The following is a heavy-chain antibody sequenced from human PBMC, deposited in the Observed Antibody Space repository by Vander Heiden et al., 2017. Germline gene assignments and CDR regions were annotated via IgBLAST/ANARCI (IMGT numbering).Heavy chain of an antibody. Sequence: EVQLLESGGGLVQPGGSLRLSCAAAGSTFSSYAMSWVRQAPGKGLEWVSAISGSGGSTYYADSVKGRFTISRDNSKNTLYLQMNSLRAEDTAVYYCAKYGERLYNWFDPWGQGTLVTVSS. CDR3: AKYGERLYNWFDP. V-gene: IGHV3-23*01. J-gene: IGHJ5*02. CDR1: GSTFSSYA. CDR2: ISGSGGST. D-gene: IGHD4-17*01.